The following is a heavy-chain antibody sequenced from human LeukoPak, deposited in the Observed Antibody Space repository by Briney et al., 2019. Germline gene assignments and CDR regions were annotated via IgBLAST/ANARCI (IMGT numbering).Heavy chain of an antibody. CDR3: ATDASGTHCSSTSCLVRYYYGMDV. J-gene: IGHJ6*02. D-gene: IGHD2-2*01. CDR1: GYTLTELS. Sequence: ASVKVSCKVSGYTLTELSMHWVRQAPGKGLEWMGGFDPEDGETIYAQKFQGRVTMTEDTSTDTAYMELSSLRSEDTAVYYCATDASGTHCSSTSCLVRYYYGMDVWSQGTTVTVSS. V-gene: IGHV1-24*01. CDR2: FDPEDGET.